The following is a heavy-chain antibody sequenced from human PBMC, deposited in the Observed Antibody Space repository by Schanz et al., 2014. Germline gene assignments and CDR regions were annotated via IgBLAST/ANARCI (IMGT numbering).Heavy chain of an antibody. CDR3: ARPLGPNYYYYGLDV. CDR1: GFTFSTYA. Sequence: EVQLVESGGGLVQPGGSLRLSYAASGFTFSTYAMTWVRRAPGKGLEWVSRINSDGSTTIYADSVKGRFTISRDNAKNTLYLQMNSLRAEDTAVYYCARPLGPNYYYYGLDVWGQGTTVTVSS. CDR2: INSDGSTT. J-gene: IGHJ6*02. V-gene: IGHV3-74*02.